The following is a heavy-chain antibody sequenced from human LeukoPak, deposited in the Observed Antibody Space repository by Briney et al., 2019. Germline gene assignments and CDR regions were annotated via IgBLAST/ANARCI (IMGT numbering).Heavy chain of an antibody. CDR1: GFIFSSYS. CDR3: ARDHLYYDFWSGFVVTDTPYYYYYYMDV. D-gene: IGHD3-3*01. J-gene: IGHJ6*03. Sequence: GGSLRLSCVASGFIFSSYSMNWVRLAPGKGLEWVSSISSSSSYIYYADSVKGRFTISRDNAENSLYLQMNSLRAEDTAVYYCARDHLYYDFWSGFVVTDTPYYYYYYMDVWGKGTTVTVSS. V-gene: IGHV3-21*01. CDR2: ISSSSSYI.